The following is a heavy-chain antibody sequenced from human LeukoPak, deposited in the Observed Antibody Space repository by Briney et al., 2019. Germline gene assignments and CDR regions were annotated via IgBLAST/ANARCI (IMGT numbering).Heavy chain of an antibody. Sequence: SETLSLTCTVSGGSIRSYYWSWIRQPPGKGLEWIGYIYYSGSTNYNPSLKSRVTISADTSKDQLSLKLTSVTAADTAVYYCARVGSRGNAFDIWGQGTMVTVSS. CDR3: ARVGSRGNAFDI. D-gene: IGHD1-26*01. CDR2: IYYSGST. V-gene: IGHV4-59*01. J-gene: IGHJ3*02. CDR1: GGSIRSYY.